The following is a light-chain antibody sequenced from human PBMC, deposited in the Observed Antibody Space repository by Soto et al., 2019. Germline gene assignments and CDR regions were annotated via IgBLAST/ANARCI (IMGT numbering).Light chain of an antibody. J-gene: IGLJ1*01. Sequence: QSALAQPASVSGSPGQSITISCTGTSGFVGSFSLVSWYQQHPGKAPKLMISEVTNRPSGVSDRFSGSKSGNTASLTISGLQAEDEADYYCSSFTSRFTFVFGTGTKVTVL. V-gene: IGLV2-14*02. CDR2: EVT. CDR3: SSFTSRFTFV. CDR1: SGFVGSFSL.